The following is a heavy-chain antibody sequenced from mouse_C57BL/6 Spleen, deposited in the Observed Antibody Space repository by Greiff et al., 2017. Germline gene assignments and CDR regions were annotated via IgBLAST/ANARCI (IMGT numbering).Heavy chain of an antibody. V-gene: IGHV1-55*01. CDR3: ARRDGITVVAPHAMDY. CDR2: IYPGSGST. J-gene: IGHJ4*01. CDR1: GYTFTSYW. D-gene: IGHD1-1*01. Sequence: VQLQQPGAELVKPGASVKMSCKASGYTFTSYWITWVKQRPGQGLEWIGDIYPGSGSTNYNEKFKSKATLTVETSSSTAYMQLSSLTSEYSAVYYCARRDGITVVAPHAMDYWGQGTSVTVSS.